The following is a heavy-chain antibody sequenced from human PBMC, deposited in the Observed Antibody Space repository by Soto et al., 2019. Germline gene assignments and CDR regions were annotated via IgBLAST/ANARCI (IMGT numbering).Heavy chain of an antibody. CDR2: IWYDGSNK. CDR3: ARKGNLPYYYYGMDV. J-gene: IGHJ6*02. V-gene: IGHV3-33*01. CDR1: GFTFSSYG. Sequence: GGSLRLSCAASGFTFSSYGMHWVRQAPGKGLEWVAVIWYDGSNKYYADSVKGRFTISRDNSKKTLYLQMNSLRAEDTAVYYCARKGNLPYYYYGMDVWGQGTTVTVSS.